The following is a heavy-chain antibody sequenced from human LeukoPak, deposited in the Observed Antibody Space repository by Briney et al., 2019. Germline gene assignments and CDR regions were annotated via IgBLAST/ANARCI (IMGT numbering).Heavy chain of an antibody. CDR2: ISSRGGTI. D-gene: IGHD6-13*01. J-gene: IGHJ6*03. CDR1: GFIFSDYF. CDR3: ARAAAPYYYYYYMDV. Sequence: GGSLRLSCAASGFIFSDYFMSWVRQAPGKGLEWVSYISSRGGTIYYADSVKGRFTISRDNAKNSLYLQMNSLRAEDTAVYYCARAAAPYYYYYYMDVWGKGATVTVSS. V-gene: IGHV3-11*04.